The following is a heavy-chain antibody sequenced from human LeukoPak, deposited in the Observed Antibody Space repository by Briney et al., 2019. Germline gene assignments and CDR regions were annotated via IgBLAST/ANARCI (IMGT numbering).Heavy chain of an antibody. CDR1: GGSFSGYY. CDR2: INHSGST. CDR3: ARGSANYYDSSGYYPFDY. Sequence: PSETLSLTCAVYGGSFSGYYWSWIRQPPGKGLEWIGEINHSGSTNYNPSLKSRVTISVDTSKNQFSLKLSSVTAADTAVYYCARGSANYYDSSGYYPFDYWGQGTLVTVSS. D-gene: IGHD3-22*01. V-gene: IGHV4-34*01. J-gene: IGHJ4*02.